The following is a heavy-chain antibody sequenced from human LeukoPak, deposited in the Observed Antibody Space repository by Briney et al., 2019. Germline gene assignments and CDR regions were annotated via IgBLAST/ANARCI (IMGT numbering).Heavy chain of an antibody. V-gene: IGHV1-18*01. Sequence: GASVKVSCKASGYTFTSYGISWVRQAPGQGLEWMGWISAYNGNTNYVQKLQGRVTMTTDTSTSTAYMELRSLRSDDTAVYYCARGNSYYDSSDYFPWESFQHWGQGTLVTVSS. J-gene: IGHJ1*01. CDR3: ARGNSYYDSSDYFPWESFQH. CDR2: ISAYNGNT. D-gene: IGHD3-22*01. CDR1: GYTFTSYG.